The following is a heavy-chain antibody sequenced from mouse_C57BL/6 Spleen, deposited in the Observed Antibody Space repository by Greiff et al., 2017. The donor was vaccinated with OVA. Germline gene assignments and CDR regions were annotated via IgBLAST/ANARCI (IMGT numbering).Heavy chain of an antibody. D-gene: IGHD1-1*01. CDR3: ARGVVAKDWYFDV. V-gene: IGHV1-52*01. J-gene: IGHJ1*03. CDR1: GYTFTSYW. CDR2: IDPSDSET. Sequence: QVQLQQPGAELVRPGSSVKLSCKASGYTFTSYWMHWVKQRPIQGLEWIGNIDPSDSETHYTPKFKDKATLTVDKSSSTAYMQLSSLTSEDAAVYYCARGVVAKDWYFDVWGTGTTVTVSS.